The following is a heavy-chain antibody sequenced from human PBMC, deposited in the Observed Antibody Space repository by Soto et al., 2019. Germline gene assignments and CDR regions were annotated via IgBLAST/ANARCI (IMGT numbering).Heavy chain of an antibody. J-gene: IGHJ4*02. Sequence: QVHLVQSGAEVKRPGSSVKVSCKASGGSFSTNAFSWVRQAPGQGLEWMGGIIPMYETATYEQKFQGRVTITADESTATTYMKLSSLRSEDTAVYYCACGGSSEFDYWGQGTLVTVSS. CDR2: IIPMYETA. CDR1: GGSFSTNA. CDR3: ACGGSSEFDY. D-gene: IGHD3-10*01. V-gene: IGHV1-69*12.